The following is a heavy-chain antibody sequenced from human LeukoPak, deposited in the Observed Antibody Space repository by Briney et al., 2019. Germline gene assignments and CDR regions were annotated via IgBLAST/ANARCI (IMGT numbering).Heavy chain of an antibody. Sequence: GGSLRLSCAASGFTFSSYRMNWVRQAPGKGLEWVSSISSSSSYIYYADSVKGRFTISRDNAKNSLFLHMNSLRAEDTAVYYCARDWYSGYEKAANFDYWGQGTLVTVSS. V-gene: IGHV3-21*01. CDR2: ISSSSSYI. D-gene: IGHD5-12*01. CDR3: ARDWYSGYEKAANFDY. J-gene: IGHJ4*02. CDR1: GFTFSSYR.